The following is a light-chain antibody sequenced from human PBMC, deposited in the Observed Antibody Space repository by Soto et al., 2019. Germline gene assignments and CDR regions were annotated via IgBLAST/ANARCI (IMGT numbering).Light chain of an antibody. Sequence: EIVLTQSPATLSLSPGERATLSCRASQSVSSYLAWYQQKPGRAPRLLISGASRRATGIPDRFSGSGSGTDFTLTITSLEPEDFAVYYCQQYGTSPRTFGQGTRLEIK. V-gene: IGKV3-20*01. CDR2: GAS. CDR1: QSVSSY. J-gene: IGKJ5*01. CDR3: QQYGTSPRT.